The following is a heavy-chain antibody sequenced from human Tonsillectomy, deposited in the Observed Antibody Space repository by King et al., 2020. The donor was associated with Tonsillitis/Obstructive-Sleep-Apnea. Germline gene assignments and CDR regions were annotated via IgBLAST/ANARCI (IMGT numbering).Heavy chain of an antibody. J-gene: IGHJ4*02. V-gene: IGHV4-39*01. Sequence: QLQESGPGLVKPSETLSLTCTVSGGSISSSSYYWGWIREPPGKGLEWSGGIYYSGSTYYNPSLQSRVTISVDTSKNQFSLKLSSVTAADTAVYYCAGLLRRLFGVVTNDYWGQGTLVTVSS. CDR2: IYYSGST. CDR3: AGLLRRLFGVVTNDY. D-gene: IGHD3-3*01. CDR1: GGSISSSSYY.